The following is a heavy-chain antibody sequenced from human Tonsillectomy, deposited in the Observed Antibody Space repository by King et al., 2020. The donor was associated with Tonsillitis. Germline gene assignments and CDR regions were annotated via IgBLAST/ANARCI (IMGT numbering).Heavy chain of an antibody. D-gene: IGHD3-10*01. CDR1: GYTFTGYH. Sequence: QVQLVESGAEVKKPGASVKVSCKASGYTFTGYHMHWVRQARGQGLEWMGWISPNSGGTNFAQMFQGRVTMPRDTSITTAYMELSGLRSDDTAVYYCAKIGTAYGAFDIWGQGTMVTVSS. J-gene: IGHJ3*02. V-gene: IGHV1-2*02. CDR2: ISPNSGGT. CDR3: AKIGTAYGAFDI.